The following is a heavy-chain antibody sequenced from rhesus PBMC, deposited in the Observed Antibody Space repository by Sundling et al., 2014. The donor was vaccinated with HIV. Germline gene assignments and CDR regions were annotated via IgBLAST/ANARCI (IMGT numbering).Heavy chain of an antibody. CDR2: ISGGGGGT. Sequence: QMQLQESGPGLVKPSETLSLTCTVSGASISSYWWSWIRQSPGKGLEWIGFISGGGGGTNYNPSLNSRVTISTDTSKKQFSLKLSSVTAADTAVYFCARTGGGRSPLDYYGLDSWGQGVVVTVSS. CDR1: GASISSYW. J-gene: IGHJ6*01. CDR3: ARTGGGRSPLDYYGLDS. D-gene: IGHD6-25*01. V-gene: IGHV4-160*01.